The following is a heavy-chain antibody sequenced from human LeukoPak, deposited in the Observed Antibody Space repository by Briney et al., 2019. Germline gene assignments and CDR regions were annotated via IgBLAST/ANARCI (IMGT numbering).Heavy chain of an antibody. D-gene: IGHD3/OR15-3a*01. CDR1: GGSVSIGSYY. CDR3: ARTNDFWTGYYEK. J-gene: IGHJ4*02. CDR2: IYVSGSN. Sequence: PSETLSLTCNVSGGSVSIGSYYWSWIRQPAGKGLEWIGHIYVSGSNEYNPSLKSRVTIFKDMSKNQLSLRLNSVTAADTAIYFCARTNDFWTGYYEKWGQGTLVTVSS. V-gene: IGHV4-61*09.